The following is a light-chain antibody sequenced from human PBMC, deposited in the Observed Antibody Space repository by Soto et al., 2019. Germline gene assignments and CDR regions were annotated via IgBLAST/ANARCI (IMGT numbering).Light chain of an antibody. CDR3: QQYYTTPWT. V-gene: IGKV4-1*01. CDR2: WAS. CDR1: QSVLYSSNNKNY. J-gene: IGKJ1*01. Sequence: DIVMTQSPDSLAVSLGERATINCKSSQSVLYSSNNKNYLAWYQQKPGQPPNLLIYWASTRESGVPERFSGSGSGTDFTLTISSLQAEDVAVYYCQQYYTTPWTVGQGTKVEIK.